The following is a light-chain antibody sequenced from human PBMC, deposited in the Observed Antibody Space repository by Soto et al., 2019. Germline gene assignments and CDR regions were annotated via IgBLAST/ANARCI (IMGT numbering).Light chain of an antibody. CDR3: QQYGSALQT. CDR2: GAS. V-gene: IGKV3-20*01. Sequence: EIVLTQSPGTLSVSPGEIATLSCRASQSVRSNFLAWYQQRPGQAPRLLIYGASSRATDIPDRFSGSGSGTEFTRIISRLEAEDCAVYYCQQYGSALQTFGQGTKLDIK. CDR1: QSVRSNF. J-gene: IGKJ1*01.